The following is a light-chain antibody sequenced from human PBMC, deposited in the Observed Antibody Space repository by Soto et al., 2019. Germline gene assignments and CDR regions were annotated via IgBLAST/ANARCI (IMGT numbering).Light chain of an antibody. CDR1: QGIDTS. J-gene: IGKJ5*01. CDR2: AAS. Sequence: ILLTQSPSSLSASVGDRVTITCRASQGIDTSLAWYQQTPGKASKLLIYAASNFPSGVPSRFSGSGSGTHLTLTIRSLQPDDFATYYCQQLHGYPITFGQGTRLALK. CDR3: QQLHGYPIT. V-gene: IGKV1-9*01.